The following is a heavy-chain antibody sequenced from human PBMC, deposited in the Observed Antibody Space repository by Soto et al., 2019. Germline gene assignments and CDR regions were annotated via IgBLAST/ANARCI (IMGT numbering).Heavy chain of an antibody. Sequence: QVQLVQSGNEVKKPGASVKVSCKASGYTFPTYDISWVRQAPGQGLEWVGGISTQNGNTNYAQSLRGRLIMTTDASTSTAYLELRSLNSDDTAVYDCARGGARGALGMGVWGTGVTVTVSA. V-gene: IGHV1-18*01. CDR2: ISTQNGNT. CDR1: GYTFPTYD. D-gene: IGHD1-26*01. J-gene: IGHJ6*04. CDR3: ARGGARGALGMGV.